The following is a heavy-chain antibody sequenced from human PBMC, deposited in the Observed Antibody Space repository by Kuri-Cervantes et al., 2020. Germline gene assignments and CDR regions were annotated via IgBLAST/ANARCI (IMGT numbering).Heavy chain of an antibody. CDR2: IDWDDDT. CDR1: GFSLSTSGMC. V-gene: IGHV2-70*20. Sequence: SGPTPVKPTQTLTLTCTFSGFSLSTSGMCVSWVRQPPGKALERLALIDWDDDTFYNASLKTRLSISKDTFKNQVVLTMTDMDPVDSATYYCARLNLYDDTYWLDPWGQGTLVTVSS. J-gene: IGHJ5*02. CDR3: ARLNLYDDTYWLDP. D-gene: IGHD3-16*01.